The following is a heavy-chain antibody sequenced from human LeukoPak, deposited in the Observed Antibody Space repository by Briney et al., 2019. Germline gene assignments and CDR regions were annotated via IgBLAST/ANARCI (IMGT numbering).Heavy chain of an antibody. V-gene: IGHV3-48*02. CDR3: ARDGYYYDSSGYYYYYYGMDV. CDR1: GFTFSSYA. D-gene: IGHD3-22*01. CDR2: ISSSSTI. Sequence: GGSLRLSCAASGFTFSSYAMSWVRQAPGKGLEWVSYISSSSTIYYADSVKGRFTISRDNAKNSLYLQMNSLRDEDTAVYYCARDGYYYDSSGYYYYYYGMDVWGQGTTVTVSS. J-gene: IGHJ6*02.